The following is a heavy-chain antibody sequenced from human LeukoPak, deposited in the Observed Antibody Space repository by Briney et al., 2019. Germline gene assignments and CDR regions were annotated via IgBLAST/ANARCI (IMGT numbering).Heavy chain of an antibody. CDR3: ARGPPPDFDY. Sequence: SETLSLTCAVYGGSFSGYYWSWIRQPPGKGLEWIGETNHSGSTNYNPSLKSRVTLSVDTSKNQFSLKLSSVIAADTAVYYCARGPPPDFDYWGRGTLVTVSS. V-gene: IGHV4-34*01. CDR2: TNHSGST. J-gene: IGHJ4*02. CDR1: GGSFSGYY.